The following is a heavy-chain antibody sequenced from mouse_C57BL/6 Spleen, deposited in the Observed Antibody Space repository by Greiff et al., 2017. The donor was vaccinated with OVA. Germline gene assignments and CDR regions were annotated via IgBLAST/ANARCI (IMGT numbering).Heavy chain of an antibody. CDR2: ISGGGGNT. CDR3: ARHRGNYLDY. D-gene: IGHD3-3*01. V-gene: IGHV5-9*01. J-gene: IGHJ2*01. Sequence: DVKLVGSGGGLVKPGGSLKLSCAASGFTFSSYTMSWVRQTPEKRLEWVATISGGGGNTYYPDSVKGRFTISRDNAKNTLYLQMSSLRSEDTALYYCARHRGNYLDYWGQGTTLTVSS. CDR1: GFTFSSYT.